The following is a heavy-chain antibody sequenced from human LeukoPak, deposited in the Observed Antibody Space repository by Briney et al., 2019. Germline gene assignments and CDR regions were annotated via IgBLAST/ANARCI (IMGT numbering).Heavy chain of an antibody. D-gene: IGHD3-22*01. J-gene: IGHJ4*02. CDR3: AKISSDSGYYYPPPEPFDY. Sequence: GGSLRLSCAASGFTFSSYAMSWVRQAPGKGLEWVSAISGSGGSTYYADSVKGRFTISRDNSKNTLYLQMNSLRAEDTAIYYCAKISSDSGYYYPPPEPFDYWGQGTLVTVSS. CDR2: ISGSGGST. CDR1: GFTFSSYA. V-gene: IGHV3-23*01.